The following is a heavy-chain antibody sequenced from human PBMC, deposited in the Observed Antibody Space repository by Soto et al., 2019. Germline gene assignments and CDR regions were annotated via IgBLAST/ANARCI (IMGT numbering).Heavy chain of an antibody. CDR3: ERAGCGGDCSLDY. V-gene: IGHV1-46*01. J-gene: IGHJ4*02. D-gene: IGHD2-21*02. Sequence: ASVKVSCKASGYTFTSFYMHWVRQAPGQGPEWMGIINPSGGSTTYAQKFQGRVTMTRDTSTTTVYMELSSLRSEDTAVYYCERAGCGGDCSLDYWGQGTLLTVSS. CDR1: GYTFTSFY. CDR2: INPSGGST.